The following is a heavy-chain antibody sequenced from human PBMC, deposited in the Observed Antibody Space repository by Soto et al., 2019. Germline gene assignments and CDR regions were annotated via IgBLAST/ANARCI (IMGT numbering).Heavy chain of an antibody. J-gene: IGHJ3*02. V-gene: IGHV4-59*01. CDR1: GGSISSYY. CDR3: ATDVGLSCGGDCRVDGFDI. CDR2: ICYSGST. D-gene: IGHD2-21*02. Sequence: QVQLQESGPGLVKPSETLSLTCTVSGGSISSYYWNWIRQPPGRGLEWIGYICYSGSTSYNPSLKSRVTISVDTSKNQFSLNLSSVTAADTAAYYCATDVGLSCGGDCRVDGFDIWGQGTMVTVSS.